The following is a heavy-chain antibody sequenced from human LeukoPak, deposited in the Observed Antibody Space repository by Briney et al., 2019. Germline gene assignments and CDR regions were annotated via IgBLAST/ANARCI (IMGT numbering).Heavy chain of an antibody. D-gene: IGHD6-13*01. V-gene: IGHV3-7*01. Sequence: PGGSLRPSCAASGFTFSSYWMSWVRQAPGKGLEWVANIKQDGSGKYYVDSVKGRFTISRDNAKNSLYLQMNSLRAEDTAVYYCARDLELVNWFDPWGQGTLVTVSS. CDR2: IKQDGSGK. J-gene: IGHJ5*02. CDR1: GFTFSSYW. CDR3: ARDLELVNWFDP.